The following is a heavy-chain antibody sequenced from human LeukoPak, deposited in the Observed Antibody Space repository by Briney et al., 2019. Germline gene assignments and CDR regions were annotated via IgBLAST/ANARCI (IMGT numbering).Heavy chain of an antibody. CDR3: ARSSGALGNAFDI. V-gene: IGHV3-13*01. Sequence: GSLRLSCAASGFTFSSYDMHWVRQVTGKGLEWVSGIGTTGDTYYLGSVRGRFTISRENAKNSLYLQMNSLRAGDTAVYYCARSSGALGNAFDIWGQGTMVTVSS. CDR2: IGTTGDT. D-gene: IGHD7-27*01. CDR1: GFTFSSYD. J-gene: IGHJ3*02.